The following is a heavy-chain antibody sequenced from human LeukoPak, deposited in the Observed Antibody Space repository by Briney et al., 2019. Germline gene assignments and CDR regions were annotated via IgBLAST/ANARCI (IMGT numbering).Heavy chain of an antibody. Sequence: GGSQRLSCAASGFSFSSYWMHWVRQAPGKGLVWVSRINSDGSITTYADSLKGRFTISRDNAKNTLYLQMNSLRAEDTAVYYCARDRVYCGSTNCYAYYFDYWGQGTLATVSS. D-gene: IGHD2-2*01. J-gene: IGHJ4*02. CDR2: INSDGSIT. CDR3: ARDRVYCGSTNCYAYYFDY. CDR1: GFSFSSYW. V-gene: IGHV3-74*01.